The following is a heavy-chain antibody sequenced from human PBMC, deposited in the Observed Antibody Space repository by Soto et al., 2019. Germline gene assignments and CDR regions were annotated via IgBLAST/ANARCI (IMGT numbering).Heavy chain of an antibody. CDR2: IIPIFGTA. Sequence: SVKVSCKASGGTLNSYAISCVRQAPGQGLEWMGGIIPIFGTANYAQKFQGRVTITADESTSTAYMELSSLRSEDTAVYYCARDRRSSGSWFDPWGQGTLVTVSS. D-gene: IGHD6-19*01. J-gene: IGHJ5*02. CDR1: GGTLNSYA. CDR3: ARDRRSSGSWFDP. V-gene: IGHV1-69*13.